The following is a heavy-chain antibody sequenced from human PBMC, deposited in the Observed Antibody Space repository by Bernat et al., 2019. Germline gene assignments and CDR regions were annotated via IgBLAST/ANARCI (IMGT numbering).Heavy chain of an antibody. CDR3: ARGRIVGATTDDY. CDR1: GGTFSSYT. CDR2: IIPILGIA. V-gene: IGHV1-69*02. J-gene: IGHJ4*02. D-gene: IGHD1-26*01. Sequence: QVQLVQSGAEVKKPGSSVKVSCKASGGTFSSYTISWVRQAPGQGLEWMGRIIPILGIANYAQKFQGRVTITADNSTSTAYMELSSLRSEDTAVYYCARGRIVGATTDDYWGQGTLVTVSS.